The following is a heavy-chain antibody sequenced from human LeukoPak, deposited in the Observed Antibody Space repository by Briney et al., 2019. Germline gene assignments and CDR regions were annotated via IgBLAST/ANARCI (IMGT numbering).Heavy chain of an antibody. Sequence: PSETLSLTCTVSGGSISSSTFYWGWIRQPPGKGLEWIGYIYYSGSTNYNPSLKSRVTISVDTSKNQFSLKLSSVIAADTAVYYCARSVEGYCSGGSCYSYYYYMDVWGKGTTVTVSS. CDR1: GGSISSSTFY. J-gene: IGHJ6*03. CDR2: IYYSGST. V-gene: IGHV4-61*05. CDR3: ARSVEGYCSGGSCYSYYYYMDV. D-gene: IGHD2-15*01.